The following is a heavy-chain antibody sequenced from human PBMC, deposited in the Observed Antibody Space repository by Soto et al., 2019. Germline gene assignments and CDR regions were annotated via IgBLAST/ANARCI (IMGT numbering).Heavy chain of an antibody. CDR2: INRSGST. CDR3: ARSRDGYKGFDY. V-gene: IGHV4-34*01. CDR1: GGSFSGYY. Sequence: SETLSLTCAVYGGSFSGYYWSWIRQPPGKGLEWIGEINRSGSTNYNPSLKSRVTISVDTSKNQFSLKLSSVTAADTAVYYCARSRDGYKGFDYWGQGTLVTVSS. J-gene: IGHJ4*02. D-gene: IGHD5-12*01.